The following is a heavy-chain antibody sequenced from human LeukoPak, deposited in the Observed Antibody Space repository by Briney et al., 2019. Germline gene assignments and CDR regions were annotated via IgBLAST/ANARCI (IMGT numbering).Heavy chain of an antibody. Sequence: ASVKVSCKASGYIFSNYGITWVRQAPGHGLEWMGWISGHSGNTNYAQKFQDRATMTIDTSTSTAYMELRSLRFDDTAVYYCARDFAWGSGGAPIDDNWLDPWGQGILVTVSS. J-gene: IGHJ5*02. CDR3: ARDFAWGSGGAPIDDNWLDP. D-gene: IGHD7-27*01. CDR1: GYIFSNYG. CDR2: ISGHSGNT. V-gene: IGHV1-18*01.